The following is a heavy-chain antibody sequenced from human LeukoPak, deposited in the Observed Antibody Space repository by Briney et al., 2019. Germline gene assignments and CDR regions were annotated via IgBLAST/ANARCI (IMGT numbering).Heavy chain of an antibody. CDR3: ARGGGSGLGGAFDI. Sequence: GASVKVSCKASGGTFSSYAISWVRQAPGQGLEWMGGIIPIFGTANYAQKFQGRVTITADESTSTAYMELSSLRSDDTAVYYCARGGGSGLGGAFDIWGQGTMVTVSS. J-gene: IGHJ3*02. V-gene: IGHV1-69*01. CDR1: GGTFSSYA. CDR2: IIPIFGTA. D-gene: IGHD6-19*01.